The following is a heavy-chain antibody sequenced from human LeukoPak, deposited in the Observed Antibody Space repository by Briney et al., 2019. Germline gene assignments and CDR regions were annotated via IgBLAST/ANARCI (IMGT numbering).Heavy chain of an antibody. V-gene: IGHV7-4-1*02. CDR2: INTNTGNP. CDR1: GYTFTSYA. CDR3: AREHTPYYDSSGYRYYYGMDV. Sequence: GASVKVSCKASGYTFTSYAMNWVRQAPGQGLEWMGWINTNTGNPTYAQGFTGRFVFSLDTSVSTAYLQISSLKAEDTAVYYCAREHTPYYDSSGYRYYYGMDVWGQGTTVTVSS. D-gene: IGHD3-22*01. J-gene: IGHJ6*02.